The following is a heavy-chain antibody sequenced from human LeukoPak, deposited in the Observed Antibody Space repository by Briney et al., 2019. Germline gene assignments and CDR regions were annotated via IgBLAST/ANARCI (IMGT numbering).Heavy chain of an antibody. Sequence: ASVEVSCKASGYTFTSYGISWVRQAPGQGLEWMGWISAYNGNTNYAQKLQGRVTMTTDTSTSTAYMELRSLRSDDTAVYYCARIYDSTWYFDLWGRGTLVTVSS. CDR1: GYTFTSYG. J-gene: IGHJ2*01. CDR2: ISAYNGNT. CDR3: ARIYDSTWYFDL. V-gene: IGHV1-18*01. D-gene: IGHD3-22*01.